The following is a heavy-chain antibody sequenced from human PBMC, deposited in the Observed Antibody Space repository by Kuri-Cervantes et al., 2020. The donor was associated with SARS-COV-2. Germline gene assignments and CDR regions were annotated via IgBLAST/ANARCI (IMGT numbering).Heavy chain of an antibody. CDR2: MNGDGNSI. V-gene: IGHV3-74*03. CDR1: GFLVSEYY. Sequence: GGSLRLSCEASGFLVSEYYMTWVRQAPGKGLVWVSRMNGDGNSIMYADSVKGRFTISRDNAKNTLYLQMNSLRVEDTAVYFCARAPSGSPTEFWGQGTLVTVSS. J-gene: IGHJ4*02. D-gene: IGHD1-26*01. CDR3: ARAPSGSPTEF.